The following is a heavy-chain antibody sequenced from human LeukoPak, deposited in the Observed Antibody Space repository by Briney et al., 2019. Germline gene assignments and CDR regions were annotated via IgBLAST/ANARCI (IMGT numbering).Heavy chain of an antibody. Sequence: SETLSLTCAVYGGSFSGYYWSWIRQPPGKGLEWIGEINHSGSTNYNPSLKSRVTISVDTSKNQFSLKLSSVTAADTAVYYCVRGSLWFGELFRHYYYYYGMDVWGQGTTVTVSS. CDR2: INHSGST. CDR1: GGSFSGYY. V-gene: IGHV4-34*01. D-gene: IGHD3-10*01. J-gene: IGHJ6*02. CDR3: VRGSLWFGELFRHYYYYYGMDV.